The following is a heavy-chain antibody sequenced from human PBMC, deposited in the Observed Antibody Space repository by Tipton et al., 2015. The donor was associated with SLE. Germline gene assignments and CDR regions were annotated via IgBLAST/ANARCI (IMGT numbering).Heavy chain of an antibody. CDR2: ISGSGGST. Sequence: SLRLSCAASGFTFNSYAMSWVRQAPGKGLEWVSAISGSGGSTYYADSVKGRFPISRDNSKNTLYVQMNSVRAEDTAVYYCARRYYYDSSESAFDIWGQGTMVTVSS. J-gene: IGHJ3*02. V-gene: IGHV3-23*01. CDR1: GFTFNSYA. D-gene: IGHD3-22*01. CDR3: ARRYYYDSSESAFDI.